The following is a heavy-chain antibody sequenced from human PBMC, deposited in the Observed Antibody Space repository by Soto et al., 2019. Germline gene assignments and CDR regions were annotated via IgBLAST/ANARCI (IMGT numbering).Heavy chain of an antibody. Sequence: SETLSLTCTVSGGSISSGGYYWSWIRQHPGKGLEWIGYIYYSGSTYYNPSLKSRVTISVDTSKNQFSLKLSSVTAADTAVYYCAREQHSSGTVIYWYFDIWGRGTLVTVSS. CDR3: AREQHSSGTVIYWYFDI. V-gene: IGHV4-31*02. CDR2: IYYSGST. D-gene: IGHD6-19*01. CDR1: GGSISSGGYY. J-gene: IGHJ2*01.